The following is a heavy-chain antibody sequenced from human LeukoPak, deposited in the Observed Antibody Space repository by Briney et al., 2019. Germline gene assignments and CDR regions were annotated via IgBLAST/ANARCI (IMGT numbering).Heavy chain of an antibody. Sequence: GGSLRLSCAASGFTLSSYWMHWVRQAPGKGLVWASRIKSDGSSTTYADSVKGRFTISRDNAKNTLYLQMNSLRAEDTAVYYCAREGSSSWIDYWGQGTLVTVSS. CDR3: AREGSSSWIDY. CDR1: GFTLSSYW. CDR2: IKSDGSST. D-gene: IGHD3-10*01. J-gene: IGHJ4*02. V-gene: IGHV3-74*01.